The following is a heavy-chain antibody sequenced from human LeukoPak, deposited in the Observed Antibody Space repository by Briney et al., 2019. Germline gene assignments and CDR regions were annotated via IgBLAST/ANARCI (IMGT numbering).Heavy chain of an antibody. CDR3: ARDRIMITFGGVIVHYGMDV. CDR2: IKQDGSEK. V-gene: IGHV3-7*01. J-gene: IGHJ6*02. Sequence: GGSLRLSCAASGFTFSSYWMSWVRQAPGKGLEWVANIKQDGSEKYYVDSVKGRFTISRDNAKNSLYLQMNSLRAEDTAVYYCARDRIMITFGGVIVHYGMDVWGQGTTVTVSS. D-gene: IGHD3-16*02. CDR1: GFTFSSYW.